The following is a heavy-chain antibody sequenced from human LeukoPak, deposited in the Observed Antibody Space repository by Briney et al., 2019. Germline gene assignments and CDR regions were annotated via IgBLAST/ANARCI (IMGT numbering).Heavy chain of an antibody. CDR3: ARGQKYYDILTGSYYGMDV. V-gene: IGHV4-34*01. Sequence: PSETLSLTCAVYGGSFSGYYWSWIRQPPGKGLEWIGEINHSGSTNYNPSLKSRVTISVDTSKNQFSLKLSSVTAADTAVYYCARGQKYYDILTGSYYGMDVWGQGTTVTVSS. J-gene: IGHJ6*02. CDR2: INHSGST. CDR1: GGSFSGYY. D-gene: IGHD3-9*01.